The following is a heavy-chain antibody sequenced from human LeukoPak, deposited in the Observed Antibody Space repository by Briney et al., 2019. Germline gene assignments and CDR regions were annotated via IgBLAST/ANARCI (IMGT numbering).Heavy chain of an antibody. D-gene: IGHD2-2*01. CDR2: INSDGSST. CDR3: TRGYCCRISCCDYYYTDY. V-gene: IGHV3-74*01. J-gene: IGHJ6*03. CDR1: GLPFSSYW. Sequence: AGGSVRLSCAASGLPFSSYWMHWVRQAPGKGLVWVSRINSDGSSTSYADSVKGRFTISRDNAKNTLYLQMNSLRAEDTVVYYYTRGYCCRISCCDYYYTDYWGKGTPVTVSS.